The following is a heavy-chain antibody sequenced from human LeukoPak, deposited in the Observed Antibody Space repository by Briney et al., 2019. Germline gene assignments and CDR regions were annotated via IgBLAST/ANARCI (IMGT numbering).Heavy chain of an antibody. CDR1: GGSVSSGSYY. CDR2: IYYSGST. J-gene: IGHJ3*02. V-gene: IGHV4-61*01. Sequence: SETLSLTCTVSGGSVSSGSYYWSWIRQPPGKGSEWIGYIYYSGSTNYNPSLKSRVTISVDTSKNQFSLKLSSVTAADTAVYYCARDRVEYYYDSSGYSHDAFDIWGQGTMVTVSS. CDR3: ARDRVEYYYDSSGYSHDAFDI. D-gene: IGHD3-22*01.